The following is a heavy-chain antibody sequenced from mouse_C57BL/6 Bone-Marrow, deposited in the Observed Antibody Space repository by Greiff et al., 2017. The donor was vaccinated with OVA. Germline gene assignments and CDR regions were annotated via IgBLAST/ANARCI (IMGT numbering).Heavy chain of an antibody. CDR3: ARRGYYGSSGGFAY. CDR2: LWSGGST. J-gene: IGHJ3*01. D-gene: IGHD1-1*01. CDR1: GFSLTSYG. V-gene: IGHV2-2*01. Sequence: QVQLQQSGPGLVQPSQSLSITCTVSGFSLTSYGVHWVRQSPGKGLEWLGVLWSGGSTDYTAAFISRLSISKDNSKSQVFFKMNSLQADDTAIYYCARRGYYGSSGGFAYWGQGTLVTVSA.